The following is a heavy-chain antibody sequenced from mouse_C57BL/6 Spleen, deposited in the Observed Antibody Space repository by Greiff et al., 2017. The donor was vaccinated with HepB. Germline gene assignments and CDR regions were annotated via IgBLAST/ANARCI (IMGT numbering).Heavy chain of an antibody. J-gene: IGHJ3*01. Sequence: EVMLVESGGGLVKPGGSLKLSCAASGFTFSDYGMHWVRQAPEKGLEWVAYISSGSSTIYYADTVKGRFTISRDNAKNTLFLQMTSLRSEDTAMYYCARDGYDDSFAYWGQGTLVTVSA. V-gene: IGHV5-17*01. D-gene: IGHD2-2*01. CDR3: ARDGYDDSFAY. CDR1: GFTFSDYG. CDR2: ISSGSSTI.